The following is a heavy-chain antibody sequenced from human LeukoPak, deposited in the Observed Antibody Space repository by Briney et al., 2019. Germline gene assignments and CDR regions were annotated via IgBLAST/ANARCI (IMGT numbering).Heavy chain of an antibody. CDR3: GVLFAPPEFNRIVGATTTDY. D-gene: IGHD1-26*01. CDR2: IIPIFGTA. V-gene: IGHV1-69*01. J-gene: IGHJ4*02. Sequence: ASVKDSCKASGGTFSSYAISWVRQAPGQGLEWMGGIIPIFGTANYAQKFQGRVTITAEESTSTAYMELSSQRSEDTAVYYCGVLFAPPEFNRIVGATTTDYWGQGTLVTVSS. CDR1: GGTFSSYA.